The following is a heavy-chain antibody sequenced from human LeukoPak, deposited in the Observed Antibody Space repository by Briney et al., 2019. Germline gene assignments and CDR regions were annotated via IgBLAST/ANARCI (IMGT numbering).Heavy chain of an antibody. J-gene: IGHJ6*02. CDR1: GGSISSGDYY. CDR2: IYYSGST. Sequence: SSETLFLTCTVSGGSISSGDYYWSWIRQPPGKGLEWIGYIYYSGSTYYNPSLKSRVTISVDTSKNQFSLKLSSVTAADTAVYYCARDHSKGYYHYGMDVWGQGTTVTVSS. CDR3: ARDHSKGYYHYGMDV. D-gene: IGHD4-11*01. V-gene: IGHV4-30-4*01.